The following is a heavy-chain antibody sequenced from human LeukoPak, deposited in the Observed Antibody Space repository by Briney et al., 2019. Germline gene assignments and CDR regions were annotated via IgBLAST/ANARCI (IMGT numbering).Heavy chain of an antibody. Sequence: ASVKVSCKASGYTFTSYAMHWVRQAPGQRLEWMGWINAGNGNTKYSQKFQGRVTMTRNTSISTAYMELSSLRSEDTAVYYCARDLSSSYYYYGMDVWGQGTTVTVSS. CDR1: GYTFTSYA. D-gene: IGHD6-13*01. J-gene: IGHJ6*02. V-gene: IGHV1-3*01. CDR3: ARDLSSSYYYYGMDV. CDR2: INAGNGNT.